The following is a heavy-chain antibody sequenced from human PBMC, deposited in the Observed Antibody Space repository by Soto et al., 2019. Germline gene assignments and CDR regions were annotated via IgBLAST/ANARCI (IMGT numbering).Heavy chain of an antibody. CDR1: GGSISSYY. D-gene: IGHD1-7*01. CDR3: TRDSSTWNFLV. V-gene: IGHV4-59*01. CDR2: ISYSGST. Sequence: SETLSLTCTVSGGSISSYYWSWIRQPPGKGLEWIGYISYSGSTNYNPSLKSRVTISVDTSKNQFSLKLSSVTAADTAIYYCTRDSSTWNFLVWGQGTLVTVSS. J-gene: IGHJ4*02.